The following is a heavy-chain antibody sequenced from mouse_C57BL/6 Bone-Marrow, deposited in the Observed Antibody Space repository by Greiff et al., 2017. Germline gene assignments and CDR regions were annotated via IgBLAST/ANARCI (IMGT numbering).Heavy chain of an antibody. V-gene: IGHV1-81*01. CDR2: IYPRSGNT. Sequence: QVQLQQPGAELARPGASVKLSCKASGYTFTSYGISWVKQRTGQGLEWIGEIYPRSGNTYYNEKFKGKATLTADKSSSTAYMELRSLTSEDSAVYFCARYDGYYVPYYYAMDYWGQGTSVTVSS. D-gene: IGHD2-3*01. J-gene: IGHJ4*01. CDR3: ARYDGYYVPYYYAMDY. CDR1: GYTFTSYG.